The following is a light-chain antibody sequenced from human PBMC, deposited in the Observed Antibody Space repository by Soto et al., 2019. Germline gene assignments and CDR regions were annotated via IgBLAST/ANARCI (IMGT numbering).Light chain of an antibody. J-gene: IGLJ1*01. Sequence: QSVLTQPASVCGAPRQSITISCTGTNGGVGSYNLVSCFQQHPGKAPQLVIYEVTKRPSGVSDRFSGSKSGNTASLTISGLQAEDEADYYCFSYAGDSVYVFGTGTKVTVL. CDR2: EVT. CDR1: NGGVGSYNL. CDR3: FSYAGDSVYV. V-gene: IGLV2-23*02.